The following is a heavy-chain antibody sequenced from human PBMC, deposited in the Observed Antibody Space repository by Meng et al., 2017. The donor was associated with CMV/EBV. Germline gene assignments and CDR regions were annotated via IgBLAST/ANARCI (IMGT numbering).Heavy chain of an antibody. CDR2: ISSSSSTI. CDR3: ARTTSAGGTPWYYYYYGMDV. D-gene: IGHD6-13*01. Sequence: GESLKISCAASGFTFSSYSMNWVRQAPGKGLEWVSYISSSSSTIYYADSVEGRFTISRDNAKNSLYLQMNSLRAEDTAVYYCARTTSAGGTPWYYYYYGMDVWGQGTTVTVSS. CDR1: GFTFSSYS. J-gene: IGHJ6*02. V-gene: IGHV3-48*04.